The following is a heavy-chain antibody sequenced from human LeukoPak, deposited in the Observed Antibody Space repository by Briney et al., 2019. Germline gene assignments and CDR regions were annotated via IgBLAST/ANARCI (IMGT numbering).Heavy chain of an antibody. CDR1: GFTFSGSA. J-gene: IGHJ4*02. D-gene: IGHD3-10*01. CDR3: TSWAESANYYRGDDY. V-gene: IGHV3-73*01. Sequence: GGSLRLACPASGFTFSGSAMHWVRQASGKGLEWVGRIRSKASSYATAYAASVKGRFTISRDDSKNTAYLQMNSLKTEDTAVYYCTSWAESANYYRGDDYWGQGALVTVSS. CDR2: IRSKASSYAT.